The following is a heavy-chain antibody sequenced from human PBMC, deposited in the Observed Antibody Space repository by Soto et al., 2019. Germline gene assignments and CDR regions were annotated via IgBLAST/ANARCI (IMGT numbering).Heavy chain of an antibody. D-gene: IGHD5-12*01. J-gene: IGHJ4*02. CDR1: GGSLTGYY. V-gene: IGHV4-34*01. CDR3: ARGQEGIVATH. Sequence: QVQLQQWGAGLLKPSETLSLTCTVNGGSLTGYYWSWIRQPPGKGLEWMGEVKDGGSTNYSPSLRGRVSISADTSKNHFSLRLNSVTAADTAVYLCARGQEGIVATHWDQGALVTVSS. CDR2: VKDGGST.